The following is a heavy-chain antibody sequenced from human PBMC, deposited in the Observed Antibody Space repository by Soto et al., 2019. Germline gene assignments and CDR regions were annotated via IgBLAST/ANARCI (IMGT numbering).Heavy chain of an antibody. J-gene: IGHJ4*02. D-gene: IGHD4-17*01. CDR2: ISSSGSTI. Sequence: PXGSLRLTCAASGCTFSSYEMNWVRKAPGKGLEWVSYISSSGSTIYYADSVKGRFTISRDNAKNALYLQMNSLRAEDTALYYCASDYGDSWGQGMLVTVSS. V-gene: IGHV3-48*03. CDR3: ASDYGDS. CDR1: GCTFSSYE.